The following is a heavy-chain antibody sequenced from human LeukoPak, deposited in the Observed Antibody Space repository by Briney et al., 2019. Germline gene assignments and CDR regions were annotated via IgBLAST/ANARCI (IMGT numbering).Heavy chain of an antibody. J-gene: IGHJ1*01. CDR1: GFTFSDYY. Sequence: GGSLRLSCAASGFTFSDYYMSWIRQAPGKGLEWVSYISSSGSTIYYADSVKGRFTISRDNAKNSLYLQMNSLRAEDTAVYYCAKGIVAAATYFQHWGQGTLVTVSS. CDR2: ISSSGSTI. CDR3: AKGIVAAATYFQH. D-gene: IGHD6-13*01. V-gene: IGHV3-11*04.